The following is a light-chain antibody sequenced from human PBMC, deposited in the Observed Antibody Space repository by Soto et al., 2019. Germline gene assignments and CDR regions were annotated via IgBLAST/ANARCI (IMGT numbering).Light chain of an antibody. J-gene: IGLJ2*01. CDR3: CSYAGGHTPLL. V-gene: IGLV2-11*01. CDR2: DVS. Sequence: QSALTQPRSVSGSPGQSVTISCTGTSSDVGGYNYVSWYQQHPGTVPKLMIYDVSNRPSGVPDRCSGSKSGNTASLAISGLQAEDEADYYCCSYAGGHTPLLFCGGTKLTVL. CDR1: SSDVGGYNY.